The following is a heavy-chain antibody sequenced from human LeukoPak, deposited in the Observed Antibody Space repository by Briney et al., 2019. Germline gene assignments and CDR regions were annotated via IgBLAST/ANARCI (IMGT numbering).Heavy chain of an antibody. Sequence: SQTLSLTXTVSGGSISSGSYYWTCIRQPAGKGLEWIGRISTSGSTYYNPSLKSRVTIFLDTSKNQFSLNMDSVAAADTAVCYCARGHGDYTVLGFWGQGALVTVSS. CDR1: GGSISSGSYY. CDR2: ISTSGST. CDR3: ARGHGDYTVLGF. J-gene: IGHJ4*02. D-gene: IGHD4-17*01. V-gene: IGHV4-61*02.